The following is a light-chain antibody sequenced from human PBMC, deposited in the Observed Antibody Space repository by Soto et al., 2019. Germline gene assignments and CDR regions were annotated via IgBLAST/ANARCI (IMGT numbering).Light chain of an antibody. CDR1: SSNIGSNT. CDR2: SNN. CDR3: EAWDDSLNGPV. V-gene: IGLV1-44*01. J-gene: IGLJ2*01. Sequence: QSVLTQPPSASGTPGQRVTLSCSGSSSNIGSNTVKWYQQLPGTAPKLFMYSNNQRPSGVPDRFSGSKSGTSASLAISGLQSEDEADYYCEAWDDSLNGPVFGGGTQLTVL.